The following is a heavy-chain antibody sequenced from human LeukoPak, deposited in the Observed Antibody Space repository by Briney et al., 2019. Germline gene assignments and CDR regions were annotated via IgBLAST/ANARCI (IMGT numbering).Heavy chain of an antibody. CDR2: TYYRSKWYS. Sequence: SQTLSLTCAISGDSVSSNSAAWNWIRQSPSRGLEWLGRTYYRSKWYSDYAASVKSRITINADTSKNQFSLQLNSVTLEDTAVYFCARDRDSSGYFRETPHWYLDLWGRGTLVTVSS. V-gene: IGHV6-1*01. D-gene: IGHD3-22*01. CDR1: GDSVSSNSAA. J-gene: IGHJ2*01. CDR3: ARDRDSSGYFRETPHWYLDL.